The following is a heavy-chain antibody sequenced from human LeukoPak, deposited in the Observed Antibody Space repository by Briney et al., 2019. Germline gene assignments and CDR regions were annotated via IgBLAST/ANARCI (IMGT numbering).Heavy chain of an antibody. CDR2: IYSGGCT. Sequence: GRSLRLSCAASGFTASSNYMSSVRQAPGKWLGWVSIIYSGGCTYYADSVKSRFTISRDNTKNTLYLQMNSLRAGETAVYYCARGIWFDPWGQGTLVTVSS. CDR1: GFTASSNY. CDR3: ARGIWFDP. V-gene: IGHV3-66*01. J-gene: IGHJ5*02.